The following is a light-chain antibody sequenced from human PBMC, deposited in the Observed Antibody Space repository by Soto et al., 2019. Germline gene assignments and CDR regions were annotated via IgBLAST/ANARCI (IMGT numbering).Light chain of an antibody. J-gene: IGKJ1*01. Sequence: DIQMTQSPSSLSASVGDRVTITCRASQGISNSLAWYQQKPGKGPRLLIYAASTLHSGVPSRFRGSGSGTDFSLTISNLQPEDVATYYCQKYNSAPRTFGQGTMVEIK. V-gene: IGKV1-27*01. CDR2: AAS. CDR1: QGISNS. CDR3: QKYNSAPRT.